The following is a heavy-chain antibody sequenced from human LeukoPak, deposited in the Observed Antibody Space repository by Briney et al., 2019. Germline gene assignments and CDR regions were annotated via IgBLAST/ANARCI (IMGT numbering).Heavy chain of an antibody. V-gene: IGHV6-1*01. CDR3: ARVAAPGPLYYYGMDV. CDR2: AYYRSKWFY. Sequence: SQTLSLTCAISGDSVSSNGVAWNWIRQSPSRGLEWLGRAYYRSKWFYDYAVSVKSRMIINSDTSKNQFSLQLNSVTPEDTAVYYCARVAAPGPLYYYGMDVWGKGTTVTVSS. D-gene: IGHD6-13*01. CDR1: GDSVSSNGVA. J-gene: IGHJ6*04.